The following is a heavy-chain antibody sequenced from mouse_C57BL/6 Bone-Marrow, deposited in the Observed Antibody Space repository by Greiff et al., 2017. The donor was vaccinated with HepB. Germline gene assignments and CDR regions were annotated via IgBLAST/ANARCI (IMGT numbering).Heavy chain of an antibody. V-gene: IGHV5-4*01. J-gene: IGHJ3*01. D-gene: IGHD1-1*01. CDR2: ISDGGSYT. CDR3: ARDHYGSPWFAY. CDR1: GFTFSSYA. Sequence: EVKVEESGGGLVKPGGSLKLSCAASGFTFSSYAMSWVRQTPEKRLEWVATISDGGSYTYYPDNVKGRFTISRDNAKNNLYLQMSHLKSEDTAMYYCARDHYGSPWFAYWGQGTLVTVSA.